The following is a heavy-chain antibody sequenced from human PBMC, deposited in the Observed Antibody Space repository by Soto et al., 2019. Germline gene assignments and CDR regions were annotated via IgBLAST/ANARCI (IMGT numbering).Heavy chain of an antibody. D-gene: IGHD2-21*01. CDR1: GYTFTSYG. J-gene: IGHJ3*02. V-gene: IGHV1-18*01. CDR3: AREVGAYCGGDRYDAFDI. CDR2: ISAYNGNT. Sequence: ASVKVSCKASGYTFTSYGISWVRQAPGQGLEWMGWISAYNGNTNYAQKLQGRVTMTTDTSTSTAYMELRSLRSDDTAVYYCAREVGAYCGGDRYDAFDIWGQGTMVTVSS.